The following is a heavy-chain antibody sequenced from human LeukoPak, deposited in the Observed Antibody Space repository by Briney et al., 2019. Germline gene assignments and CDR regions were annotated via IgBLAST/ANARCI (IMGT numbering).Heavy chain of an antibody. D-gene: IGHD4-11*01. CDR2: ISSSGSTI. Sequence: PGGSLRLSCAASGFTFSSYEMNWVRQAPGKGLEWVSYISSSGSTIYYADSVRGRFTISRDNAKNSLYLQMNSLRAEDTAVYYCARYDYSNYDDWFYPWGEGTLVTVSS. V-gene: IGHV3-48*03. CDR3: ARYDYSNYDDWFYP. CDR1: GFTFSSYE. J-gene: IGHJ5*02.